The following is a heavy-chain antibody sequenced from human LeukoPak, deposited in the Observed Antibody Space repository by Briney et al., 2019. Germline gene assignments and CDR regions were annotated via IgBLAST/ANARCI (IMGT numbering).Heavy chain of an antibody. D-gene: IGHD5-12*01. CDR3: ARGTSGWLPEY. Sequence: GGSLRLSCAASGFTFSSYAMSWVRQAPGKGLEWVSSISSSSTYIYYADSVKGRYTISRDNAKNSLYLQMDSLRAEDTAVYYCARGTSGWLPEYWGQGTLVTVSS. J-gene: IGHJ4*02. CDR1: GFTFSSYA. V-gene: IGHV3-21*01. CDR2: ISSSSTYI.